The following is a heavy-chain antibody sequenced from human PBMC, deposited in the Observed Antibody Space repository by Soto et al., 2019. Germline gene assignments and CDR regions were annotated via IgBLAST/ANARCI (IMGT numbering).Heavy chain of an antibody. D-gene: IGHD3-3*01. CDR3: AADLGDGVPKLYYGMDV. CDR1: EFTFTSSA. J-gene: IGHJ6*02. V-gene: IGHV1-58*01. CDR2: IVVGSGNT. Sequence: SVKVSCKASEFTFTSSAVQWVRQARGQRLEWIGWIVVGSGNTNYAQKFQERVTITRDMSTSTAYMELSSLRSEDTAVYYCAADLGDGVPKLYYGMDVLGQGTTVTVSS.